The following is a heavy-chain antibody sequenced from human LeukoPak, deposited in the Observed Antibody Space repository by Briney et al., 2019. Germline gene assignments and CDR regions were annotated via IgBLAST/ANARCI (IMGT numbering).Heavy chain of an antibody. V-gene: IGHV4-30-4*01. Sequence: SSETLSFTCTVSGGSVSSGSYYWSWIRQPPGKGLEWIGCIYGSGSTYYNPSLKSRITISVDTSENRFSLKLSSVTATDTAVYYCARDCSGGSCYGAFDIWGQGTMVTVSS. CDR2: IYGSGST. CDR1: GGSVSSGSYY. CDR3: ARDCSGGSCYGAFDI. J-gene: IGHJ3*02. D-gene: IGHD2-15*01.